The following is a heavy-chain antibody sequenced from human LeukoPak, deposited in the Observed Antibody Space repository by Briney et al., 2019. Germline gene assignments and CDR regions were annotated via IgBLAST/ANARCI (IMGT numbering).Heavy chain of an antibody. CDR2: ITANNGNT. CDR1: GYTFNSYG. D-gene: IGHD3-3*01. CDR3: ALYYDFWSGYYY. Sequence: ASAKVSCKASGYTFNSYGISWVRQAPGQGLEWMGWITANNGNTNYAQKLQGRVTMTTDTSTSTAYMELSSLRSEDTAVYYCALYYDFWSGYYYWGQGTLVTVSS. J-gene: IGHJ4*02. V-gene: IGHV1-18*01.